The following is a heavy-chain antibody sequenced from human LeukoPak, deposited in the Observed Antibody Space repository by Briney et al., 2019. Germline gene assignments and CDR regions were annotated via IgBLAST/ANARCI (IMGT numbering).Heavy chain of an antibody. CDR1: GFTFSSYW. J-gene: IGHJ4*02. CDR2: INSDGSST. CDR3: ARAKEEQWLVSDY. V-gene: IGHV3-74*01. Sequence: GGSLRLSCAASGFTFSSYWMHWVRQAPGKGLVWVSRINSDGSSTSYADSVKGRFTISRDNAKNTLYLQMNSLRAEDTAVYYCARAKEEQWLVSDYWGQGTLVTVSS. D-gene: IGHD6-19*01.